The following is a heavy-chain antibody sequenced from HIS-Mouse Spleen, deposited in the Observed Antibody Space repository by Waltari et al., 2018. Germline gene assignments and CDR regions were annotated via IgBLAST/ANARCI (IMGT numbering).Heavy chain of an antibody. J-gene: IGHJ4*02. D-gene: IGHD1-7*01. CDR1: GFSLSTSGMV. V-gene: IGHV2-70*15. CDR3: ARIQAGKLELPFDY. CDR2: IDWDDDK. Sequence: QVTLRESGPALVKPTQTLTLTCTFSGFSLSTSGMVVSWILQPPGKALEWLARIDWDDDKYYSTSLKTRLTISKDTSKNQVVLTMTNMDPVDTATYYCARIQAGKLELPFDYWGQGTLVTVSS.